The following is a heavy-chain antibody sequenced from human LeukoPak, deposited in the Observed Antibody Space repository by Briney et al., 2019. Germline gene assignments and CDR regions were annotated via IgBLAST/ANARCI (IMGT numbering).Heavy chain of an antibody. V-gene: IGHV1-69*04. D-gene: IGHD3-22*01. J-gene: IGHJ4*02. Sequence: SVKVSCKASGGTFSSYAISWVRQAPGQGLEWMGRIIPILSIANYAQKFQGRVTITADKSTSTAYMELSSLRSEDTAVYYCAASMIVVVITSPFDYWGQGTLVTVSS. CDR1: GGTFSSYA. CDR2: IIPILSIA. CDR3: AASMIVVVITSPFDY.